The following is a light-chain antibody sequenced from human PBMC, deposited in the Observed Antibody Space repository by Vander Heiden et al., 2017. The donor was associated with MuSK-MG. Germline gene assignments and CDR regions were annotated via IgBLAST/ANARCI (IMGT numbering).Light chain of an antibody. Sequence: DIQMLQSPSSVSASVGDRVTITCRASQGISSSLAWYQQKPGKAPKLLSYAASSMQSGVPSKFSGSGSGTEFTLTISSLQPEDFETYYCQQANSFPPTFGPGTEVDIK. CDR2: AAS. CDR1: QGISSS. V-gene: IGKV1-12*01. CDR3: QQANSFPPT. J-gene: IGKJ3*01.